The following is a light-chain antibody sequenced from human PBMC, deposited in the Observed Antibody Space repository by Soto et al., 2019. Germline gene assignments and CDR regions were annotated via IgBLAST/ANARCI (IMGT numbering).Light chain of an antibody. CDR2: KAS. CDR1: QSISSW. J-gene: IGKJ1*01. CDR3: QQYNIYST. V-gene: IGKV1-5*03. Sequence: DIPMTQSPSTLSASVGDRVTITCRASQSISSWLAWYQQKPGKAPKLLIYKASSLESGVPSRFSGSGSGTEFTLTISSLQPDDFATYYCQQYNIYSTVGQGTKVEIK.